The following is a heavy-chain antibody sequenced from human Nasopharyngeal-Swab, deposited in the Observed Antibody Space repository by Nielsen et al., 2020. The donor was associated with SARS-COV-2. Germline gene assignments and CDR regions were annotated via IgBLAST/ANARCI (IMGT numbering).Heavy chain of an antibody. D-gene: IGHD3-9*01. CDR3: ASTYTYYDILTEDDAFDI. CDR2: ISGSGGST. J-gene: IGHJ3*02. CDR1: GYTFSNYA. Sequence: GESLKISCTGSGYTFSNYAISWVRQAPGKGLEWVSAISGSGGSTYYADSVKGRFTISRDNSKNTLYLQMNSLRAEDTAVYYCASTYTYYDILTEDDAFDIWGQGTTVTVSS. V-gene: IGHV3-23*01.